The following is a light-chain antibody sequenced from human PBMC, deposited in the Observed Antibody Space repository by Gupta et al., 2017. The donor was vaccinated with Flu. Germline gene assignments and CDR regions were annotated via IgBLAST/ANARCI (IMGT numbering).Light chain of an antibody. CDR3: VRRDGRLNTWV. V-gene: IGLV1-47*01. CDR2: KDN. Sequence: QSVLPPPPSPPGPPGQRATISCSGSSANMENTFVYWYQQRPGAAPKLLVYKDNRRASGVPDRISGAKSGASASLAISGLRAEDEADYYCVRRDGRLNTWVFGGGTRLTVL. CDR1: SANMENTF. J-gene: IGLJ3*02.